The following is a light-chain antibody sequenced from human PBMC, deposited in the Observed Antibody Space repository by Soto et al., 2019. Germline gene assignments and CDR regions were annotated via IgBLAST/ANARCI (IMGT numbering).Light chain of an antibody. CDR1: QNITNF. CDR2: AAS. V-gene: IGKV1-39*01. J-gene: IGKJ1*01. CDR3: QESATNRWA. Sequence: DIQMTQSPSSLSASVGDRVTIACRASQNITNFLNWYQHNPGKAPNLLIFAASHLQSGVSSRLSGSGYGTDLTITISSINNEDFETFYCQESATNRWAFGHGTKVDIK.